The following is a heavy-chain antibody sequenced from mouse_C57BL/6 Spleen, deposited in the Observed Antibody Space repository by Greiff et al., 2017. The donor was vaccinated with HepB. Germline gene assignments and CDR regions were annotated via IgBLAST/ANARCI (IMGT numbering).Heavy chain of an antibody. V-gene: IGHV1-76*01. D-gene: IGHD1-1*01. Sequence: VQLQESGAELVRPGASVKLSCKASGYTFTDYYINWVKQRPGQGLEWIARIYPGSGNTYYNEKFKGKATLTAEKSSSTAYMQLSSLTSEDSAVYFCAVVAGHYYAMDYWGQGTSVTVSS. CDR3: AVVAGHYYAMDY. CDR2: IYPGSGNT. J-gene: IGHJ4*01. CDR1: GYTFTDYY.